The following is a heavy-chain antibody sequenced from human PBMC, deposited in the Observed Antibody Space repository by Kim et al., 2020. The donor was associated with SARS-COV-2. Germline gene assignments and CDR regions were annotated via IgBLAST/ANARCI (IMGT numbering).Heavy chain of an antibody. CDR1: GFTFSSSA. D-gene: IGHD3-9*01. CDR2: IVVGSGNT. J-gene: IGHJ3*02. CDR3: AADGLVPDVFDI. V-gene: IGHV1-58*01. Sequence: SVKVSCKASGFTFSSSAVQWVRQARGQRLEWMGWIVVGSGNTNYAQKFQERVTISRDMSTSTAYMDLSSLRSEDTAVYYCAADGLVPDVFDIWGQGTVVTVSS.